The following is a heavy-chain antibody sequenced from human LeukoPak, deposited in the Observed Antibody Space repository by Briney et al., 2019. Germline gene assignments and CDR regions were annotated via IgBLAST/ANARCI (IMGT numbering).Heavy chain of an antibody. V-gene: IGHV1-69*04. CDR3: ARGRGAVAGTGEVFDY. CDR1: GGTSSSYA. D-gene: IGHD6-19*01. Sequence: SVKVSCKASGGTSSSYAISWVRQAPGQGLEWMGRIIPILGIANYAQKFQGRVTITADKSTSTAYMELSSLRSEDTAVYYCARGRGAVAGTGEVFDYWGQGTLVTVSS. J-gene: IGHJ4*02. CDR2: IIPILGIA.